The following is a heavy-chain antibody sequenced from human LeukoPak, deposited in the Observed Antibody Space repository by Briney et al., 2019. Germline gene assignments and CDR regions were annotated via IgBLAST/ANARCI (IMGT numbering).Heavy chain of an antibody. J-gene: IGHJ4*02. CDR3: ARQSGLETTHFDY. V-gene: IGHV4-34*01. Sequence: SETLSLTCAVYGGSSSGYYWSWIRQPPGNGLEWIGEINHSGSTNYNPSLKSRVTISVDTSKNQFSLKLSSVTAADTAVYYCARQSGLETTHFDYWGQGTLVTVSS. CDR1: GGSSSGYY. CDR2: INHSGST. D-gene: IGHD1-26*01.